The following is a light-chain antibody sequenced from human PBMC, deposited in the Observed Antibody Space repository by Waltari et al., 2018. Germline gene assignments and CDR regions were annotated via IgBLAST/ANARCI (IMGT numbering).Light chain of an antibody. Sequence: QTVVTQEPSLSVSPGGTVTLTCSLSSGSVSFTSYATWYQQTPGQAPRTLMYKGNSRSSAIFDSFSGSILENKAALTITGAQAEDESDYYCSLYMGSGIWVFGGGTKLTVL. CDR1: SGSVSFTSY. CDR3: SLYMGSGIWV. J-gene: IGLJ3*02. V-gene: IGLV8-61*01. CDR2: KGN.